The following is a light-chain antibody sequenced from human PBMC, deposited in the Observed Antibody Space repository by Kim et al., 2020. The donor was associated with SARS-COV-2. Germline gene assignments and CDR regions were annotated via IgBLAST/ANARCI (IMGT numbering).Light chain of an antibody. J-gene: IGLJ1*01. CDR1: KVGDKY. V-gene: IGLV3-1*01. CDR2: QDS. Sequence: SPGQTASITCSGDKVGDKYACWYQQKPGQSPVLVISQDSKRPSGIPERFSGSNSGNTATLTISGTQAMDEADYYCQAWDSSTGRVFGTGTKVTVL. CDR3: QAWDSSTGRV.